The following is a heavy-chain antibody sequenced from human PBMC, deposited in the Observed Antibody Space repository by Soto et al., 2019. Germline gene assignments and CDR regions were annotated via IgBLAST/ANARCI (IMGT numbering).Heavy chain of an antibody. Sequence: QVQVVQSGAEVKEPGASVKVSCKASGYSSSNYYTHWVRQAPGQGLEWMGIVNPYGASSNYAQSFQGRVTLTRDTSTNTDYMDLSRRTSDDTAVYYCASVTTIWSNWGQGTLVTVSS. V-gene: IGHV1-46*01. CDR1: GYSSSNYY. CDR2: VNPYGASS. J-gene: IGHJ4*02. CDR3: ASVTTIWSN. D-gene: IGHD2-21*02.